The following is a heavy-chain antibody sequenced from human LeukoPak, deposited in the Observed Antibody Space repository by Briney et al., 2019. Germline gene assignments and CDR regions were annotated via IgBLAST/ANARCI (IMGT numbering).Heavy chain of an antibody. CDR3: ATGTTDGGFDY. J-gene: IGHJ4*02. V-gene: IGHV3-48*01. CDR1: GFTFSSYS. Sequence: GGSLRLSCAASGFTFSSYSMNWVRQAPGKGLEWASYISSSSSTIYYADSVKGRFTISRDNAKNSLYLQMNSLRAEDTAVYYCATGTTDGGFDYWGQGTLVTVSS. CDR2: ISSSSSTI. D-gene: IGHD1-1*01.